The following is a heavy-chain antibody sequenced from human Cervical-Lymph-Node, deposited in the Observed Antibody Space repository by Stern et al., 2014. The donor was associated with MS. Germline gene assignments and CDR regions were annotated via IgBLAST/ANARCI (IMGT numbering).Heavy chain of an antibody. D-gene: IGHD6-19*01. Sequence: QVQLVESGAEVKKPGASVKVSCKASGYTFTGYYMHWVRQAPGQGLEWMGRINPNSGGPNYAKKFQGRITMPRDTSISTAYMELSRLRSDDTAVYYCAREAAMAVAGTGVDYWGQGTLVTVSS. CDR2: INPNSGGP. V-gene: IGHV1-2*06. CDR3: AREAAMAVAGTGVDY. J-gene: IGHJ4*02. CDR1: GYTFTGYY.